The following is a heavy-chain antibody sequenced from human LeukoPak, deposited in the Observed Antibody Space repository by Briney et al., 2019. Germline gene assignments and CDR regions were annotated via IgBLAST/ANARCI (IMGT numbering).Heavy chain of an antibody. Sequence: GGSLRLSCAASGFTFSSYWMSWVRQAPGKGLEWVANIKQDGSEKYYVDSVKGRFTISRDNAKNSLYLQMNSLRAEDTAVYYCARVFGPEDTTGILEWLDAFDIWGQGTMVTVSS. V-gene: IGHV3-7*01. CDR2: IKQDGSEK. D-gene: IGHD3-3*01. CDR1: GFTFSSYW. J-gene: IGHJ3*02. CDR3: ARVFGPEDTTGILEWLDAFDI.